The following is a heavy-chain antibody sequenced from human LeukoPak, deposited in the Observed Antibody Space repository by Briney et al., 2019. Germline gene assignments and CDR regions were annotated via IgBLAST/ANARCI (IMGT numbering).Heavy chain of an antibody. CDR1: GYSFTTYW. CDR2: ILPGDSDT. J-gene: IGHJ1*01. Sequence: GESLKISCKGFGYSFTTYWIGWVRQMPGKGPEWMGIILPGDSDTRHSPSFQGQVTISADKSISTAYLQWSGLKASDTAMYYCARPDSSSHEYFQHWGQGTLVTVSS. V-gene: IGHV5-51*01. D-gene: IGHD6-13*01. CDR3: ARPDSSSHEYFQH.